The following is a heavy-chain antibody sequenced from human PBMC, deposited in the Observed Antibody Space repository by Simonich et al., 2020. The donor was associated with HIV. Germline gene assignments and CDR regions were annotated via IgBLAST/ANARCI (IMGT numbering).Heavy chain of an antibody. CDR1: GFTFSSYW. J-gene: IGHJ4*02. V-gene: IGHV3-74*01. D-gene: IGHD1-26*01. Sequence: EVQLVESGGGLVQPGGSLRLSCAASGFTFSSYWMHWVHQAPGKGLVWVSRINSDVSSISYADSVKGRFTISRDNAKNTLYLQMNSLRAEDTAVYYCAREHSGSHLNIDYWGQGTLVTVSS. CDR2: INSDVSSI. CDR3: AREHSGSHLNIDY.